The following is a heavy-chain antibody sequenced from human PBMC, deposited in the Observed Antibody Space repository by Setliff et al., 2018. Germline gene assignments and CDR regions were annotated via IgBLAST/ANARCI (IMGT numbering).Heavy chain of an antibody. Sequence: ASVKVSCKVSGYTLTELSMHWVRQAPGKGLEWMGGFDLEDGETIYAQKFQGRVTMTEDTSTDTAYMELSSLRSEDTAVYYCVTNSGGNTIDAFDIWGQGTMVTVSS. V-gene: IGHV1-24*01. J-gene: IGHJ3*02. D-gene: IGHD2-15*01. CDR3: VTNSGGNTIDAFDI. CDR2: FDLEDGET. CDR1: GYTLTELS.